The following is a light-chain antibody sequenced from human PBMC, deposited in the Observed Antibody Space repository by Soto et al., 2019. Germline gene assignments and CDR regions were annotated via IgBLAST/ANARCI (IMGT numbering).Light chain of an antibody. CDR3: QQYYSTPLT. J-gene: IGKJ4*01. V-gene: IGKV4-1*01. CDR2: WAS. Sequence: VMTQSPDSLAVSLGERATINCKSSQSVLYSSNNKNYLAWYQQKPGQPPKLLIYWASTRESGVPDRFSGSGSGTDFTLTISSLQAEDVAVYYCQQYYSTPLTFGQGTKVDIK. CDR1: QSVLYSSNNKNY.